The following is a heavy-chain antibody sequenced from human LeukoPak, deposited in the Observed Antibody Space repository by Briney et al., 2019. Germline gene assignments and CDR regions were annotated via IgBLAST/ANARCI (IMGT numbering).Heavy chain of an antibody. CDR1: GYSISSGYY. D-gene: IGHD4-17*01. Sequence: PSETLSLTCTVSGYSISSGYYWGWIRQPPGKGLEWIGSIYHSGSTYYNPSLKSRVTISVDTSKNQFSLKLSSVTAADTAVYYCARALYGDYAGYWGQGTLVTVSS. J-gene: IGHJ4*02. CDR2: IYHSGST. V-gene: IGHV4-38-2*02. CDR3: ARALYGDYAGY.